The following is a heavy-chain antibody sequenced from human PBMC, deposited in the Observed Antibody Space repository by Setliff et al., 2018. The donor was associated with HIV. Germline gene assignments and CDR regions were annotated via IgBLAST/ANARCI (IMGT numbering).Heavy chain of an antibody. CDR3: AKEHWGSNWSGLGV. CDR2: INVDGSGT. D-gene: IGHD6-13*01. J-gene: IGHJ6*02. V-gene: IGHV3-74*03. Sequence: PGESLKISCAASGFTFKHYWMHWVRQAPGKGLEWVARINVDGSGTTYADSVKGRCTISRDNAKSTLYLEMNILRVEDTAMYYCAKEHWGSNWSGLGVWGQGTMVTVSS. CDR1: GFTFKHYW.